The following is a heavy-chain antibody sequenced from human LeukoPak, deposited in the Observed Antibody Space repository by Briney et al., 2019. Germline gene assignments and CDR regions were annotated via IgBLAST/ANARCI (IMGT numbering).Heavy chain of an antibody. CDR2: IYPGDSDT. CDR3: ARRANLGYDFGGLDI. CDR1: GYRFSNSW. Sequence: GESLKISCKTSGYRFSNSWIAWVRQMPGKGLEWMGIIYPGDSDTRYSLAFQGHVTISADKSISTTYLQWSSLKASDTAIYYCARRANLGYDFGGLDIWGQGTMVIASS. D-gene: IGHD5-12*01. V-gene: IGHV5-51*01. J-gene: IGHJ3*02.